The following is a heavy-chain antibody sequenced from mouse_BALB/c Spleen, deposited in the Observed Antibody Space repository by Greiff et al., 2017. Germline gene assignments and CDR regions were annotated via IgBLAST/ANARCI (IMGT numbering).Heavy chain of an antibody. Sequence: VQLVESGAELAKPGASVKMSCKASGYTFTSYWMHWVKQRPGQGLEWIGYINPSTGYTEYNQKFKDKATLTADKSSSTAYMQLSSLTSEDSAVYYCARDRDDYAMDYWGQGTSVTVSS. J-gene: IGHJ4*01. CDR3: ARDRDDYAMDY. CDR2: INPSTGYT. V-gene: IGHV1-7*01. CDR1: GYTFTSYW. D-gene: IGHD3-3*01.